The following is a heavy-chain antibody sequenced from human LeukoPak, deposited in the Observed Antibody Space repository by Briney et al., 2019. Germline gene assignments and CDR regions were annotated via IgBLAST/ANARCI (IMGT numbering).Heavy chain of an antibody. V-gene: IGHV4-39*07. Sequence: SETLSLTCTVSGGSISSSSYYWGWIRQPPGKGLEWIGSIYYSGSTYYNPSLKSRVTISVDTSKNQFSLKLSSVTAADTAVYYCARASRITMVRGVIAYTYYFDYWGQGTLVTVSS. CDR2: IYYSGST. J-gene: IGHJ4*02. CDR3: ARASRITMVRGVIAYTYYFDY. D-gene: IGHD3-10*01. CDR1: GGSISSSSYY.